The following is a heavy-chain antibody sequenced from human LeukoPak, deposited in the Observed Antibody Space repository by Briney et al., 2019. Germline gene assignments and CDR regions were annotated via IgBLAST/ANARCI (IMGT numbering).Heavy chain of an antibody. Sequence: SETLSLTCTVSGGSISSYYWSWIRQPPGKGLEWIGSIYYSGNTYYNASLKSQVSISIDTSKNQFSLRLTSVTAADTAVYYCAKDYSKTSYYGSGTYYRPNWFDPWGQGTLVTVSS. D-gene: IGHD3-10*01. CDR1: GGSISSYY. CDR2: IYYSGNT. J-gene: IGHJ5*02. V-gene: IGHV4-59*04. CDR3: AKDYSKTSYYGSGTYYRPNWFDP.